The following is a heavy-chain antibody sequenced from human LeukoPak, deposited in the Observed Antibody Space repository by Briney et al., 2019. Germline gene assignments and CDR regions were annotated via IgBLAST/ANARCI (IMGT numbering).Heavy chain of an antibody. CDR2: ISWNSGSI. D-gene: IGHD2-15*01. Sequence: PGGSLRLSCAASGFTFDDYAMHWVRQAPGKGLEWVSGISWNSGSIGYADSVKGRLTISRDNAKNSLYLQMNSLRAEDTALYYCAKSGYCSGGSCYLYYFDYWGQGTLVTVSS. CDR1: GFTFDDYA. V-gene: IGHV3-9*01. J-gene: IGHJ4*02. CDR3: AKSGYCSGGSCYLYYFDY.